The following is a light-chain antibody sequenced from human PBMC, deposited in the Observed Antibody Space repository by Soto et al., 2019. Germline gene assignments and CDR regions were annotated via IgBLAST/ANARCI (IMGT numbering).Light chain of an antibody. Sequence: DIQMTQSPSILSASVGDRVTITCRASQSISSWLAWYQQKPGKAPKLLIYTASSLESGVPSRFSGSGSGTEFTLTISSLQSDDFATYYCQHYNTYSGTFGPGTKVDIK. J-gene: IGKJ3*01. CDR3: QHYNTYSGT. CDR2: TAS. CDR1: QSISSW. V-gene: IGKV1-5*03.